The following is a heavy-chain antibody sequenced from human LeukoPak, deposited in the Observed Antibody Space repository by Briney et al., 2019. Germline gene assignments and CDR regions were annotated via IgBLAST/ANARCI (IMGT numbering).Heavy chain of an antibody. CDR3: ATRGRSGYYYGMDV. J-gene: IGHJ6*02. Sequence: GGSLRLSCAASGFIVSNNYMSWARQAPGKGLEWVSIISSRGATYYTDSVKGRFTISRDNSQNTLYLQMNSLRADDTAVYYCATRGRSGYYYGMDVWGQGTTVIVSS. CDR1: GFIVSNNY. CDR2: ISSRGAT. V-gene: IGHV3-66*01. D-gene: IGHD1-26*01.